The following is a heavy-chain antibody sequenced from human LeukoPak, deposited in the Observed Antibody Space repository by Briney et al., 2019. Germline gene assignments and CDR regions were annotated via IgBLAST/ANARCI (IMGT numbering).Heavy chain of an antibody. CDR3: ARVRYGNFFDY. CDR1: GFTFTDSW. V-gene: IGHV3-7*04. CDR2: IKPDGTEK. J-gene: IGHJ4*02. D-gene: IGHD3-16*02. Sequence: QPGGSLRLSCAASGFTFTDSWMSWVRQAPGKGLEWVANIKPDGTEKYYVDSVKGRFTISRDNAKNSRYLQMNSLRAEDTTVYYCARVRYGNFFDYWGQGILVTVSS.